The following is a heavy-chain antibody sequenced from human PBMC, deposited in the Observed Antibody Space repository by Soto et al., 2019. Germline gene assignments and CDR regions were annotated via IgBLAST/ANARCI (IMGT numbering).Heavy chain of an antibody. J-gene: IGHJ6*02. CDR3: AREGGSSWYDYYYYYGMDV. Sequence: ASVKVSCKASGYTFTSYGISWVRQAPVQGLEWMGWLSAYNGNTNYAQKLQGRVTMTTDTSTSTAYMELRSLRSDDTAVYYCAREGGSSWYDYYYYYGMDVWGQGTTVTVSS. CDR1: GYTFTSYG. CDR2: LSAYNGNT. D-gene: IGHD6-13*01. V-gene: IGHV1-18*01.